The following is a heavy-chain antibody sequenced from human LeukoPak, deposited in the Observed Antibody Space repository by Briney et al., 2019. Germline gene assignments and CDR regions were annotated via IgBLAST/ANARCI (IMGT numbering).Heavy chain of an antibody. D-gene: IGHD3-10*01. CDR3: ASAPGREYYYYMDV. CDR1: GGSISSGGYY. Sequence: SETLSLTCTVSGGSISSGGYYWSWIHQHPGKGLEWIGYIYYSGSTYYNPSLKSRVTISVDTSKNQFSLKLSSVTAADTAVYYCASAPGREYYYYMDVWGKGTTVTVSS. V-gene: IGHV4-31*03. J-gene: IGHJ6*03. CDR2: IYYSGST.